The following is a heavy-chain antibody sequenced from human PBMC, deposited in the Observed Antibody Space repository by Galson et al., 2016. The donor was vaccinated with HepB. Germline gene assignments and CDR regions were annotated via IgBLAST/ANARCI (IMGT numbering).Heavy chain of an antibody. CDR2: ISSDSSYT. Sequence: SLRLSCAASGFPFSDYYMTWIRQAPGKGLQRISHISSDSSYTNYADSVKGRFTISRDKSKNTLSLQMNSLRAEDTAVYYCAKWNTAARATYLDFWGQGSLVTVSS. D-gene: IGHD1-1*01. V-gene: IGHV3-11*03. J-gene: IGHJ4*02. CDR3: AKWNTAARATYLDF. CDR1: GFPFSDYY.